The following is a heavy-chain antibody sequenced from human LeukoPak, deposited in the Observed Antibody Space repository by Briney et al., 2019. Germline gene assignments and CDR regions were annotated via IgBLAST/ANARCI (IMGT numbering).Heavy chain of an antibody. Sequence: GGSLRLSCAASGFTFSSYAMSWVRQAPGKGLEWVSAISGSGGSTYYADSVKGRFTIPRDNSKNTLYLQMNSLRAEDTAVYYCAKVDVIVVVPANDYWGQGTLVTVSS. CDR3: AKVDVIVVVPANDY. CDR1: GFTFSSYA. V-gene: IGHV3-23*01. CDR2: ISGSGGST. D-gene: IGHD2-2*01. J-gene: IGHJ4*02.